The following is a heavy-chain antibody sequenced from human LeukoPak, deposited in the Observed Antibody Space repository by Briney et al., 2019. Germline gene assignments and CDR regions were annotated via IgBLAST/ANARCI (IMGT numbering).Heavy chain of an antibody. CDR3: AKDLGIAVAGEPNYFDD. V-gene: IGHV3-30*02. CDR1: GFTFSSYG. CDR2: IWNDGSNK. J-gene: IGHJ4*02. D-gene: IGHD6-19*01. Sequence: PGGSLRLSCAASGFTFSSYGMHWVRQAPGKGLEWVAVIWNDGSNKYYADAVKGRFTISRDDPKNTLYLQMNSLRTEDTAVYYCAKDLGIAVAGEPNYFDDWGQGTLVTVSS.